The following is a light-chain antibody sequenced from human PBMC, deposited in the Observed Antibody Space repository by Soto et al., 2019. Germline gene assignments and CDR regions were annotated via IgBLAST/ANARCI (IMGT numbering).Light chain of an antibody. V-gene: IGKV1D-12*01. CDR1: QDIAGY. Sequence: IRITRSPSSLSAAVGARVTITCRASQDIAGYLAWYQHKPGRAPELLIHAASSLQSGVPSRFSGSGSGTDFTLTINSLQPEDFATYYCQQAYSFPITFGQGTRLEIK. CDR3: QQAYSFPIT. J-gene: IGKJ5*01. CDR2: AAS.